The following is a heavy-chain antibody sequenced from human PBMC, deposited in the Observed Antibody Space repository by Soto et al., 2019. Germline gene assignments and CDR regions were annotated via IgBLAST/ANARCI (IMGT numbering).Heavy chain of an antibody. CDR2: ISYDGSNK. CDR1: GFTFSSYG. CDR3: SGAESPDTAYFSLY. Sequence: PGGSLRLSCAASGFTFSSYGMHWVRQAPGKGLEWVAVISYDGSNKYYADSVKGRFTISRDNSKNTLYLQMNSLNIEDSAVYYCSGAESPDTAYFSLYWGQGTPVTVSS. D-gene: IGHD1-26*01. V-gene: IGHV3-30*03. J-gene: IGHJ4*02.